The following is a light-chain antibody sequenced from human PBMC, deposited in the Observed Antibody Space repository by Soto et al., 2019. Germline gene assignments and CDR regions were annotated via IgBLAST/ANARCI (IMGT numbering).Light chain of an antibody. J-gene: IGKJ4*01. CDR2: RAS. CDR3: QQYNSYSPRLT. V-gene: IGKV1-5*03. CDR1: QSISNW. Sequence: DIQMTQSPSTLSASVGDRVTITCRSSQSISNWLAWYQQKPGKAPKLLIYRASSLESEVPSRFSVSGSGTEFTLTISSLQPDDFATYYCQQYNSYSPRLTFGGGTKVETK.